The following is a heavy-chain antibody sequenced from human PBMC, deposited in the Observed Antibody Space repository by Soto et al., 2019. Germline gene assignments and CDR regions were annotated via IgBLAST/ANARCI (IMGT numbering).Heavy chain of an antibody. D-gene: IGHD4-4*01. CDR1: GYTFTSYY. CDR2: INPSGGST. J-gene: IGHJ6*02. V-gene: IGHV1-46*01. Sequence: QVQLVQSGAEVKKPGASVKVSCKASGYTFTSYYMHWVRQAPGQGLEWMGIINPSGGSTSYAQKFQGRVTMTRDTSTSTVYMELSSLRSEDTAVYYCARGHYSIYYYYYGMDVWGQGTTVTVSS. CDR3: ARGHYSIYYYYYGMDV.